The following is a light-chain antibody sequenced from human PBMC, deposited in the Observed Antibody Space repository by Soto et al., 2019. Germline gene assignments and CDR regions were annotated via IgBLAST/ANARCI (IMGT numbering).Light chain of an antibody. CDR3: QKYNNAPRT. V-gene: IGKV1-27*01. CDR2: AAS. CDR1: QGISNY. Sequence: DIQMTPSPSSLSASVGDTVTITCRASQGISNYLAWYQQKPGQVPNLLIYAASTLQSGVPSRFSGSGSGTDFTLTISSLRPEDVATYYCQKYNNAPRTFGQGTKVEI. J-gene: IGKJ1*01.